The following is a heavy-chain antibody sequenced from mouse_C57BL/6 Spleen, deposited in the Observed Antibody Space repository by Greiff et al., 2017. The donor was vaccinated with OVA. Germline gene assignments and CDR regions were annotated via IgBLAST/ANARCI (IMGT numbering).Heavy chain of an antibody. J-gene: IGHJ1*03. Sequence: EVQLVESGGGLVQPGGSLKLSCAASGFTFSDYGMAWVRQAPRKGPEWVAFISNLAYSIYYADTVTGRFTISRENAKNTLDLEMSSLRSEDTAMYYCARRAYYYGSSSWYFDVWGTGTTVTVSS. CDR1: GFTFSDYG. CDR3: ARRAYYYGSSSWYFDV. D-gene: IGHD1-1*01. V-gene: IGHV5-15*01. CDR2: ISNLAYSI.